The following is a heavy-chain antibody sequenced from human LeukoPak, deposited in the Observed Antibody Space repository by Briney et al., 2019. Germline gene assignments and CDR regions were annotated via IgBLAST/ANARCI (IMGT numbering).Heavy chain of an antibody. J-gene: IGHJ4*02. CDR3: ARVHYYGSGLSSYFDF. CDR2: IYYSGST. CDR1: GDSISNYY. Sequence: SETLSLTCTVSGDSISNYYWSWIRQPPGKGLEWIGYIYYSGSTKYNPSLKSRVIISVDTSKNQFSLKLGSVTAADTAVYYCARVHYYGSGLSSYFDFWGQGTLVTVSS. D-gene: IGHD3-10*01. V-gene: IGHV4-59*01.